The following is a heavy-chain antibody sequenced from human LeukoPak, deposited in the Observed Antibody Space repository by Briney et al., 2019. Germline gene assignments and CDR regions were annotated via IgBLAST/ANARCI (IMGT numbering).Heavy chain of an antibody. CDR1: GGSISSYY. J-gene: IGHJ4*02. V-gene: IGHV4-59*01. D-gene: IGHD5-12*01. Sequence: SETLSLTCTVSGGSISSYYWSWIRQPPGKGLEWIGYIYYSGSTNYNPSLKSRVTISVDTSKNQFSLKLSSVTAADTAVYYCARGLCGYSGYDPFAYDDYWGQGTLVTVSS. CDR3: ARGLCGYSGYDPFAYDDY. CDR2: IYYSGST.